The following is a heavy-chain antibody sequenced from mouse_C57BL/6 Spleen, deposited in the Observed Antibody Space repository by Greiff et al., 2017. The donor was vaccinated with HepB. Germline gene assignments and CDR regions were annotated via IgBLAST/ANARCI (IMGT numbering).Heavy chain of an antibody. Sequence: VQLQQSGAGLVKPGASVKISCKACGYAFSSYWMNWVQQRPGKGLEWIGQIYPGAGDTNYNGKFKGKATLTADKSASTAYMQLSSLTSADSALYFCARDGDDVYWYVEGWGTGTTVTVSS. D-gene: IGHD2-2*01. CDR3: ARDGDDVYWYVEG. J-gene: IGHJ1*03. CDR2: IYPGAGDT. V-gene: IGHV1-80*01. CDR1: GYAFSSYW.